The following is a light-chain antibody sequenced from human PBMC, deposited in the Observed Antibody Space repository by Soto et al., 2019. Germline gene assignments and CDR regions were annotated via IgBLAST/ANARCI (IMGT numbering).Light chain of an antibody. V-gene: IGKV3-11*01. CDR3: QQRSNWPRVT. J-gene: IGKJ4*01. Sequence: EIVSTQSPATLSLSPGERATLSCRASQSVSSYLAWYQQKPGQAPRLLIYDASNRATGIPARFSGSGSGTDFTLTISSLEPEDFAVYYCQQRSNWPRVTFGGGTKVEIK. CDR1: QSVSSY. CDR2: DAS.